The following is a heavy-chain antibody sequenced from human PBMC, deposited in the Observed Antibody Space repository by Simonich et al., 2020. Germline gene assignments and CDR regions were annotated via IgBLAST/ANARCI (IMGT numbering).Heavy chain of an antibody. V-gene: IGHV3-23*01. CDR3: AKDLGERITMIVVVIDAFDI. Sequence: GGGLVQPGGSLRLSCAASGFTFSSYAMSWVRQAPGKGLEWASAISGSGGSTDYADSVKGRFTRSRDNSKNTLYLKMNSLRAEDTAVYYCAKDLGERITMIVVVIDAFDIWGQGTMVTVSS. CDR1: GFTFSSYA. CDR2: ISGSGGST. J-gene: IGHJ3*02. D-gene: IGHD3-22*01.